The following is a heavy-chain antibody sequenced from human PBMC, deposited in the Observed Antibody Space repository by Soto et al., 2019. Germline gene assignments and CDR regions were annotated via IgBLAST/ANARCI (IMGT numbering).Heavy chain of an antibody. V-gene: IGHV1-2*04. CDR3: ARMVVVVAANTGAFDI. CDR1: GYTFTGYY. D-gene: IGHD2-15*01. Sequence: SGAEVKKPGASVKVSCKASGYTFTGYYMHWVRQAPGQGLEWMGWINPNSGGTNYAQKFQGWVTMTRDTSISTAYMELSRLRSDDTAVYYCARMVVVVAANTGAFDIWGQGTMVTVSS. CDR2: INPNSGGT. J-gene: IGHJ3*02.